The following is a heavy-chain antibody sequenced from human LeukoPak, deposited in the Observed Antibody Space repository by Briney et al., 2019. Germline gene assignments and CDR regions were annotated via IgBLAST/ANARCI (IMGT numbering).Heavy chain of an antibody. J-gene: IGHJ4*02. Sequence: ASVKVSCKASGYTFTGYYKHWVRQAPGQGLEWMGWINPNSGGTNYAQKFQGRVTMTRDTSISTAYMELSRLRSDDTAVYYCARAVRGELGELSLISYYFDYWGQGTLVTVSS. CDR2: INPNSGGT. CDR1: GYTFTGYY. D-gene: IGHD3-16*02. CDR3: ARAVRGELGELSLISYYFDY. V-gene: IGHV1-2*02.